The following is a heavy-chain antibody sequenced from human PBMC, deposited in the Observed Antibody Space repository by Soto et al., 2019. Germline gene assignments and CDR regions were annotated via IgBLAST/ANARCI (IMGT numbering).Heavy chain of an antibody. J-gene: IGHJ3*02. CDR3: TVGSWSGEVFDI. CDR1: GGTFSSYA. CDR2: IIPMFGTR. D-gene: IGHD2-21*01. V-gene: IGHV1-69*06. Sequence: VKVSCKASGGTFSSYAISWVRRAPGQGLEWMGRIIPMFGTRNYAQRFQDRVTITADKTTATAHMELSSLRSEDTALYYCTVGSWSGEVFDIWGQGTMVTVSS.